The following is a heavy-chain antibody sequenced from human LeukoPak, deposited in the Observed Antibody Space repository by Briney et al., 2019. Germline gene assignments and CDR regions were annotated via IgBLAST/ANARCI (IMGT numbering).Heavy chain of an antibody. V-gene: IGHV3-23*01. CDR2: ISGSGGST. D-gene: IGHD5-12*01. CDR1: GFTFSSYA. Sequence: GSLRLSCAASGFTFSSYAMSWVRQAPGKGLEWVSAISGSGGSTYYADSVKGRFTISRDNAKNSLYLQMNSLRAEDTAVYYCARVEASGYDYGAFDYWGQGTLVTVSS. CDR3: ARVEASGYDYGAFDY. J-gene: IGHJ4*02.